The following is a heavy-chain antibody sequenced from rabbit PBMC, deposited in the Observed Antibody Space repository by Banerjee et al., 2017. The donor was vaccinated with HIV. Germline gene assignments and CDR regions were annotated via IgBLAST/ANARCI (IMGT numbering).Heavy chain of an antibody. V-gene: IGHV1S45*01. J-gene: IGHJ2*01. CDR3: ARGGYIYGSTFDP. Sequence: QEQLKETGGGLVQPGGTLTLTCKASGIDFSSYYYMCWVRQAPGKGLELIACIYTSGGSTYYASWAKGRFTISKTSSTTVTLQMTSLTAADTATYFCARGGYIYGSTFDPWGPGTLVTVS. CDR1: GIDFSSYYY. CDR2: IYTSGGST. D-gene: IGHD6-1*01.